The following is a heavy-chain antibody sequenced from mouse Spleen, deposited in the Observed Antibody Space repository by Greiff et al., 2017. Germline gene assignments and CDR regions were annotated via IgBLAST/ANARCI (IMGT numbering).Heavy chain of an antibody. CDR1: GYTFTSYW. J-gene: IGHJ2*01. V-gene: IGHV1-55*01. D-gene: IGHD2-9*01. CDR2: IYPGSGST. Sequence: VQLQQSGAELVKPGASVKMSCKASGYTFTSYWITWVKQRPGQGLEWIGDIYPGSGSTNYNEKFKSKATLTVDTSSSTAYMQLSSLTSEDSAVYYCARSYYGYDWSYWGQGTTLTVSS. CDR3: ARSYYGYDWSY.